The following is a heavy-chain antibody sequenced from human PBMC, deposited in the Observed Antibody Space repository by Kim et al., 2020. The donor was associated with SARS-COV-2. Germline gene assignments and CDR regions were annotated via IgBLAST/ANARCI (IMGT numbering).Heavy chain of an antibody. V-gene: IGHV4-34*01. J-gene: IGHJ5*02. Sequence: RVTISVDTSKNQFSLKLSSVTAADTAVYYCARRRITMVRGVMGKYNWFDPWGQGTLVTVSS. D-gene: IGHD3-10*01. CDR3: ARRRITMVRGVMGKYNWFDP.